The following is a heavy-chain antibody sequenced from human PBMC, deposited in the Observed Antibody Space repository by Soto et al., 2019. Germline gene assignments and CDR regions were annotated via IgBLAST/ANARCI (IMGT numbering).Heavy chain of an antibody. V-gene: IGHV1-18*01. J-gene: IGHJ5*02. Sequence: QVQLVQSGAEVKKPGASVKVSCKASGYTFTSYGISWVRQAPGQGLEWMGWISAYNGNTNYAQKLQGRVTMTTDTPPSTAHMELTSLSSDDTAVYYCARVCLAGYSYDENPSPSWAQGTLLTVSS. CDR3: ARVCLAGYSYDENPSPS. D-gene: IGHD5-18*01. CDR1: GYTFTSYG. CDR2: ISAYNGNT.